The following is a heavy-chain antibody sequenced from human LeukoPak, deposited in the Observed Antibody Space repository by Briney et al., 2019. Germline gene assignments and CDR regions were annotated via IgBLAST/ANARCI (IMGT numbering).Heavy chain of an antibody. CDR2: IRSDRSNK. CDR3: AKDLSSNCYDSSAVFNY. D-gene: IGHD3-22*01. V-gene: IGHV3-30*02. CDR1: GFTFSNYG. J-gene: IGHJ4*02. Sequence: PGASLRLSCTASGFTFSNYGMNWVRQAPGKGLEWVAFIRSDRSNKYYADYVKGRFTISRDNSENTVYMQMSSLRDEDTAVYYCAKDLSSNCYDSSAVFNYWGQGTLVIVSS.